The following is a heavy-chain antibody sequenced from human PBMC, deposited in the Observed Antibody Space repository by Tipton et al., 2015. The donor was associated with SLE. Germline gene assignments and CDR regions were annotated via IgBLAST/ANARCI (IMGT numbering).Heavy chain of an antibody. J-gene: IGHJ3*02. D-gene: IGHD1-20*01. Sequence: LRFSCTVSGGSISSGDYYWTWIRQPPGKGMEWLGYIYTSGSTNYNPSLKSRVTISVDTSKNQFSLKLSSVTAADTAVYYCARERGYNWNDGAFDIWGQGTMVTVSS. CDR3: ARERGYNWNDGAFDI. V-gene: IGHV4-61*09. CDR2: IYTSGST. CDR1: GGSISSGDYY.